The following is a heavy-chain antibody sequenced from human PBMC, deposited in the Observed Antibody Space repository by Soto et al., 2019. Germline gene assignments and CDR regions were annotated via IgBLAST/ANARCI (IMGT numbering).Heavy chain of an antibody. V-gene: IGHV3-66*01. CDR3: ARDSRYCSGGSCYSQIDY. CDR2: IYSGGST. J-gene: IGHJ4*02. CDR1: GFTVSSNY. Sequence: EVQLVESGGGLVQPGGSLRLSCAASGFTVSSNYMSWVRQAPGKGLEWVSVIYSGGSTYYADSVKGRFTISRDNSKNTLYLQMNSLRAEDTAVYYCARDSRYCSGGSCYSQIDYWGQGTLVTVSS. D-gene: IGHD2-15*01.